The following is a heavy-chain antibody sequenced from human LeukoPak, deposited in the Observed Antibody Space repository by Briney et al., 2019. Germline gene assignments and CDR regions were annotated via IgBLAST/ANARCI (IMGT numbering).Heavy chain of an antibody. CDR1: GFTFSSYW. Sequence: GGSLRLSCAASGFTFSSYWMSWVRQAPGKGLEWVANIKQDGSEKYYMDSVKGRFTISRDNAKNSLYLQMNSLRAEDTAVYYCARAERYYYDSSAYLFWGQGTLVTVSS. J-gene: IGHJ4*02. D-gene: IGHD3-22*01. CDR2: IKQDGSEK. CDR3: ARAERYYYDSSAYLF. V-gene: IGHV3-7*03.